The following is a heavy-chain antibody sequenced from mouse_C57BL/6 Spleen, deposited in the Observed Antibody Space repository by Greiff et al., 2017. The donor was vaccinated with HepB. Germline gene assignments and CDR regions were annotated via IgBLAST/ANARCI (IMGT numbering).Heavy chain of an antibody. J-gene: IGHJ2*01. CDR1: GYTFTSYW. CDR3: ARCCDYDGDYFDY. Sequence: QVQLKQPGAELVKPGASVKMSCKASGYTFTSYWITWVKQRPGQGLEWIGDIYPGSGSTNYNEKFKSKATLTVDTSSSTAYMQLSSLTSEDSAVYYCARCCDYDGDYFDYWGQGTTLTVSS. D-gene: IGHD2-4*01. CDR2: IYPGSGST. V-gene: IGHV1-55*01.